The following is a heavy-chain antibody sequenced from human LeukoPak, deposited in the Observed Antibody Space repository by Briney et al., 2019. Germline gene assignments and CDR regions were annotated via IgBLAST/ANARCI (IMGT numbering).Heavy chain of an antibody. Sequence: GEPLKISCKGSGYSFTTYWVGWVRQMPGKGLEWMGIIYPGDSTTIYSPSFQGQVTISADESISTAYLQWSSLKASDTAMYFCARHRPGDQGYYYYGLDVWGQGTTVTVS. CDR3: ARHRPGDQGYYYYGLDV. J-gene: IGHJ6*02. D-gene: IGHD4-17*01. CDR2: IYPGDSTT. CDR1: GYSFTTYW. V-gene: IGHV5-51*01.